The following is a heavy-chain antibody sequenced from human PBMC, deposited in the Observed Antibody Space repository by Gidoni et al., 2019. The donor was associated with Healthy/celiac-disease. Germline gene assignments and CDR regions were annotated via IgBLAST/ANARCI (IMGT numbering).Heavy chain of an antibody. CDR3: ARESRGWYGDYFDY. CDR1: GGPISTYY. Sequence: QVQLQESGPGLVKPSETLSLTCTVPGGPISTYYWSWIRQPPGKGLGWIGYLYNSGSTNYNHSLKSRVTISVDTSKNQFSLKLSSVTAADTAVYYCARESRGWYGDYFDYWGQGTLVTVSS. J-gene: IGHJ4*02. CDR2: LYNSGST. V-gene: IGHV4-59*01. D-gene: IGHD6-19*01.